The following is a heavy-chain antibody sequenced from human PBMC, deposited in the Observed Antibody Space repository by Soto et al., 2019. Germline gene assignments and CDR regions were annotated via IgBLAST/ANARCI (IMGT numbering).Heavy chain of an antibody. V-gene: IGHV3-9*01. J-gene: IGHJ6*03. CDR2: ISWNSGSI. CDR3: AKSRSTSENYMDV. CDR1: GFTFDDYA. Sequence: SLRLSCAASGFTFDDYAMHWVRQAPGKGLEWVSGISWNSGSIGYADSVKGRFTISRDNAKNSLYLQMNSLRAEDTALYYCAKSRSTSENYMDVWGKGTTVTVSS. D-gene: IGHD2-2*01.